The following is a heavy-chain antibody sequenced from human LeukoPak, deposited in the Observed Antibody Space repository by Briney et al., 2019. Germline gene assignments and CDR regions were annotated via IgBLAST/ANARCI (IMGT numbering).Heavy chain of an antibody. CDR2: INPNSGAT. CDR3: ARNPPYCTSTSCYNDY. CDR1: GYTFTIYY. J-gene: IGHJ4*02. D-gene: IGHD2-2*02. V-gene: IGHV1-2*02. Sequence: ASVKVSCKASGYTFTIYYMHWVRQAPGQGLEWMGWINPNSGATSYAQRFQGRVTMTRNTSISTAYMELSGLTSDDTAVYYCARNPPYCTSTSCYNDYWGQGTLVTVSS.